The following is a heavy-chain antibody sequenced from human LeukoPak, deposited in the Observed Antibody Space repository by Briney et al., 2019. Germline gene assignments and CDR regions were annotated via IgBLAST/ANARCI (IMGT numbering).Heavy chain of an antibody. CDR1: GFTFSDYY. V-gene: IGHV3-49*04. CDR2: IRSKAYGVTT. Sequence: PGRSLRLSCAASGFTFSDYYMSWVRQAPGKGLEWVGFIRSKAYGVTTEHAASVKGRFTISRDDSKSIAYLQMNSLETEDTAVYYCSRADYYGSGSPISLDVWGKGTTVTVSS. J-gene: IGHJ6*04. D-gene: IGHD3-10*01. CDR3: SRADYYGSGSPISLDV.